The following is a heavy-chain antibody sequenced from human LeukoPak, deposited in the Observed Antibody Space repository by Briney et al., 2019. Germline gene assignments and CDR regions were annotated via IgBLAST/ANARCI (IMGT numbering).Heavy chain of an antibody. CDR1: GFTFDDYA. CDR2: ISWNSGSI. Sequence: GGSLRLSCAASGFTFDDYAMHWVRQAPGKGLEWVSGISWNSGSIGYADSVKGRFTISRDNAKNSLYLQMNSLRAEDTAVYYCAVPLDTYILWGQGTLVTVSS. D-gene: IGHD5-18*01. V-gene: IGHV3-9*01. CDR3: AVPLDTYIL. J-gene: IGHJ4*02.